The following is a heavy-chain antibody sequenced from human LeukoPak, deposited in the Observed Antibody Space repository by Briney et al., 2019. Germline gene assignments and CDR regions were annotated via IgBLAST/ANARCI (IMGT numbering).Heavy chain of an antibody. J-gene: IGHJ5*02. Sequence: PSETLSLTCTVSGGSISSSSYYWGWIRQPPGKGLEWIGSIYYSGSTYYNPSLKSRVTISVGTSKNQFSLKLSSVTAADTAVYYCARHRLYYYDSSGYSDLVNWFDPWGQGTLVTVSS. CDR3: ARHRLYYYDSSGYSDLVNWFDP. D-gene: IGHD3-22*01. CDR1: GGSISSSSYY. V-gene: IGHV4-39*01. CDR2: IYYSGST.